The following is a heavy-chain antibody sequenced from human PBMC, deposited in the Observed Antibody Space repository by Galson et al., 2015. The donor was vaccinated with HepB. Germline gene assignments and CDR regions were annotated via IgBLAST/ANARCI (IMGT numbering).Heavy chain of an antibody. CDR3: VNSRGAAFDS. CDR2: IKEDGSEK. J-gene: IGHJ3*01. CDR1: GFTFTDFW. V-gene: IGHV3-7*02. D-gene: IGHD2-21*01. Sequence: SLRLSCAASGFTFTDFWMSWVRQTPGKGLERVANIKEDGSEKNCVNSVKGRFSISRDNANNSLYLQMKSLRPEDTAVYYCVNSRGAAFDSWGRGTLVTVSS.